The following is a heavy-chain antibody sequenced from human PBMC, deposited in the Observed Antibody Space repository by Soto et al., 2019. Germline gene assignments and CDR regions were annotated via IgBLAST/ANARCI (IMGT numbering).Heavy chain of an antibody. J-gene: IGHJ4*02. V-gene: IGHV3-21*06. CDR1: GFTFTRYS. CDR2: ISSTTNYI. CDR3: ARESEDLTSNFDY. Sequence: GGSLRLSCAASGFTFTRYSMNWVRQAPGNGLEWVSSISSTTNYIYYGDSMKGRFTISRDNAKNSLYLEMNSLRAEDTAVYYCARESEDLTSNFDYWGQVTLVTVS.